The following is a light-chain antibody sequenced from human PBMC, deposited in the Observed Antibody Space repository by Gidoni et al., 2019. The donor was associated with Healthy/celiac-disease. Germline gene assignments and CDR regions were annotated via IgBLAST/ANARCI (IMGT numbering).Light chain of an antibody. V-gene: IGKV1-9*01. CDR1: QGISSY. CDR2: AAS. CDR3: QQLNSYRSIT. Sequence: DIQLTQSPSFLSASVGDRVTITCRASQGISSYLAWYQQKPGKAPKLLIYAASTLQSGVPSRFSGSGSATEFTLTISSLQPEDFATYYCQQLNSYRSITFGQGTRLEIK. J-gene: IGKJ5*01.